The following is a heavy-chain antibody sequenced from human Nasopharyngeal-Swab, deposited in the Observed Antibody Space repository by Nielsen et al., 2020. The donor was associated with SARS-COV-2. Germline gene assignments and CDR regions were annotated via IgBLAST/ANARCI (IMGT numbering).Heavy chain of an antibody. D-gene: IGHD6-13*01. CDR3: ARDTAGSFDY. Sequence: SETLSLTCTVSGGSISSGGYYWSWIRQHPGKGLEWIGYIYYSGSTYYNPSLKSRVTISADTSKNQFSLKLSSVTAADTAVYYCARDTAGSFDYWGQGTLVTVSS. CDR1: GGSISSGGYY. V-gene: IGHV4-30-4*08. CDR2: IYYSGST. J-gene: IGHJ4*02.